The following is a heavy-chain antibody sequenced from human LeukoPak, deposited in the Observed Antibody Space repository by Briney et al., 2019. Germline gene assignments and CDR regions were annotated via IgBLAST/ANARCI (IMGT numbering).Heavy chain of an antibody. Sequence: SETLSLICTVSGGSISSYYWSWIRQPPGKGLEWIGYIYYSGSTNYNPSLKSRVTISVDTSKNQFSLKLSSVTAADTAVYYCARAGVVPDYGMDVWGQGTTVTVSS. J-gene: IGHJ6*02. D-gene: IGHD2-2*01. V-gene: IGHV4-59*01. CDR2: IYYSGST. CDR1: GGSISSYY. CDR3: ARAGVVPDYGMDV.